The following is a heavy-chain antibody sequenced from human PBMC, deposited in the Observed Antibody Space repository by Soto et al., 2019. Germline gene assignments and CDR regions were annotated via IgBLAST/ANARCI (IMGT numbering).Heavy chain of an antibody. Sequence: QVQLQKSGPGLVKPSETLSLTCTVSGGSISSYYWSWIRQPPGKGLEWIGYIYYSGSTNYNPSLKSRVTISVDTSKNQFSLKLSSVTAADTAVYYCARSSYSSSFSYWGQGTLVTVSS. CDR1: GGSISSYY. J-gene: IGHJ4*02. D-gene: IGHD6-6*01. CDR3: ARSSYSSSFSY. CDR2: IYYSGST. V-gene: IGHV4-59*01.